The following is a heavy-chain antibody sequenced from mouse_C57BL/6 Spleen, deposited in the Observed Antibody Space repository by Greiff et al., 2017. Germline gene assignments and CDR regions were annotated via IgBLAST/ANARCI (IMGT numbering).Heavy chain of an antibody. V-gene: IGHV1-74*01. CDR3: EAPLGGNVFDD. CDR2: VHPSDSDT. Sequence: VQLQQSGAELVKPGASVKVSCTASGYTFTSYWMHWVKQRPGQGLVWIGRVHPSDSDTNYNQKFKGKATLTVDKSSSTTYMQLSSLTSADSAVYYCEAPLGGNVFDDWGQGTTLTVSS. CDR1: GYTFTSYW. D-gene: IGHD4-1*01. J-gene: IGHJ2*01.